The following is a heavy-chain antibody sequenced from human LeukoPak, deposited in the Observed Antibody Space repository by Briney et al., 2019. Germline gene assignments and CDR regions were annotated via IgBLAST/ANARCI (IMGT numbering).Heavy chain of an antibody. CDR1: GFNFTAYW. V-gene: IGHV5-51*01. D-gene: IGHD3-22*01. Sequence: GEALQISSQGSGFNFTAYWIAWVRQMPGKGLEWMGISHPINSDTKYSPSFQGQVTISADKSSSTAYLQWNSLKASDTAMYYCARHQYYYDSSGNYGWFDSWGQGTLVTVSS. CDR3: ARHQYYYDSSGNYGWFDS. CDR2: SHPINSDT. J-gene: IGHJ5*01.